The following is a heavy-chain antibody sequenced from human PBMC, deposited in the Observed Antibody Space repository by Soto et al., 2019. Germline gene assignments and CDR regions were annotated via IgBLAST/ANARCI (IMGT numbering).Heavy chain of an antibody. V-gene: IGHV3-33*01. CDR3: ARDHDSSGYYDTSPNWFEP. Sequence: GGSLRLSCAASGFTFSSYGMHWVRQAPGKGLEWVAVIWYDGSNKYYADSVKGRFTISRDNSKNTLYLQMNSLRAEDTAVYYCARDHDSSGYYDTSPNWFEPWGQGTLVTVSS. CDR2: IWYDGSNK. J-gene: IGHJ5*02. D-gene: IGHD3-22*01. CDR1: GFTFSSYG.